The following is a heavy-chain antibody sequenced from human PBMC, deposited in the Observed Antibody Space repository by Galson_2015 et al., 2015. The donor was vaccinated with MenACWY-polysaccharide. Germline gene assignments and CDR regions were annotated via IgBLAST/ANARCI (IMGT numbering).Heavy chain of an antibody. CDR2: IRYDGRDK. CDR3: AKDRTAAASDGDY. V-gene: IGHV3-30*02. CDR1: GFTFSSYG. J-gene: IGHJ4*02. D-gene: IGHD6-13*01. Sequence: SLRLSCAASGFTFSSYGMHRVRQAPGKGLKWVAFIRYDGRDKYYADSVKGRFTLSRDNSKNTLYLQMGSLRAEDTAVYYCAKDRTAAASDGDYWGQGTLVTVSS.